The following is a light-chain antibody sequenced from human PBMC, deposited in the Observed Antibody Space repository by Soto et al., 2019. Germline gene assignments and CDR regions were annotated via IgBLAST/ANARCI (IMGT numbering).Light chain of an antibody. CDR1: QSVSSNY. CDR3: QQYGSSPT. CDR2: DVS. J-gene: IGKJ1*01. V-gene: IGKV3-20*01. Sequence: EIVLTQSPGTLSLSPGERATLSCRSSQSVSSNYLAWYQQKPDQAPRLVIYDVSGRATGIPDRFSGSGSGTHFTLTISRLEPEDFAVYDCQQYGSSPTFGKGTKVEIK.